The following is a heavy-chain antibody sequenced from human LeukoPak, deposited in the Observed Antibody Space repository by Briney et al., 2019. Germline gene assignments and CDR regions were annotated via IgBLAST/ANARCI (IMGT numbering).Heavy chain of an antibody. J-gene: IGHJ4*02. CDR1: GGSFSGYY. D-gene: IGHD3-3*01. Sequence: SETLSLTCAVYGGSFSGYYWSWIRQPPGKGLEWIGEINHSGSTNYNPSLKSRVTISVDTSKSQFSLKLSSVTAADTAVYYCARAYYDFWSGRYFNYWGQGTLVTVSS. CDR3: ARAYYDFWSGRYFNY. CDR2: INHSGST. V-gene: IGHV4-34*01.